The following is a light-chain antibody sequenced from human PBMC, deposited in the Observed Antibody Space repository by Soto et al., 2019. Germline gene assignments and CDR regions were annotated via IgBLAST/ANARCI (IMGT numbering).Light chain of an antibody. J-gene: IGLJ1*01. CDR3: CSYAGTYV. V-gene: IGLV2-8*01. CDR1: SSDVGGYNY. CDR2: DVS. Sequence: QSVLTQPPSASGSPGQSVTISCTGTSSDVGGYNYVSWYQQHPGKAPKLIIYDVSKRPSGVPDRFSGSKSGNTASLTVSGLQAADEADYYCCSYAGTYVFGTGTKLTVL.